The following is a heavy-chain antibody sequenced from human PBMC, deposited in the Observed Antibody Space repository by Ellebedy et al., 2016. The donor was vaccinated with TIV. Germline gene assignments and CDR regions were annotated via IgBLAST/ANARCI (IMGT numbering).Heavy chain of an antibody. J-gene: IGHJ4*02. CDR2: IRTKANAFAP. CDR3: STRGAAREFDY. V-gene: IGHV3-73*01. CDR1: GFNFREST. D-gene: IGHD1-26*01. Sequence: GESLKISCAASGFNFRESTMHWVRQASGKGLEWLGRIRTKANAFAPVYSASVKGRFTISRDDSKAPAFLQMNNLKTEDPAVYYCSTRGAAREFDYWGQGTLVTVSA.